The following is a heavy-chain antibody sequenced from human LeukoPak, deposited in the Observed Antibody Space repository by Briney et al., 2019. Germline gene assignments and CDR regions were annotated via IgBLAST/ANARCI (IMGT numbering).Heavy chain of an antibody. J-gene: IGHJ4*02. CDR1: GYTFTSYG. CDR2: ISAYNGNT. Sequence: ASVKVSCKASGYTFTSYGISWVRQAPGQGLEWMGWISAYNGNTNFAQKLQGRVTMTTDTSTNTAYMELRSLRSDDTAMYYCARAGDYVWGSYRPKGPFDYWGQGTLVTVSS. V-gene: IGHV1-18*01. D-gene: IGHD3-16*02. CDR3: ARAGDYVWGSYRPKGPFDY.